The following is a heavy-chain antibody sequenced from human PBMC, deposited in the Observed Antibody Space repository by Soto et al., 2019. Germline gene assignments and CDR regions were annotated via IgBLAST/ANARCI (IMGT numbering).Heavy chain of an antibody. D-gene: IGHD5-18*01. CDR3: ARGGVDTATGYYYGTDV. CDR1: GYTFTSYG. V-gene: IGHV1-18*01. J-gene: IGHJ6*02. CDR2: ISAYNGNT. Sequence: ASVKVSCKASGYTFTSYGISWVRQAPGQGLEWMGWISAYNGNTNYAQKLQGRVTMTTDTSTSTAYMELRSLRSDDTAVYYCARGGVDTATGYYYGTDVWGQGTTVTVSS.